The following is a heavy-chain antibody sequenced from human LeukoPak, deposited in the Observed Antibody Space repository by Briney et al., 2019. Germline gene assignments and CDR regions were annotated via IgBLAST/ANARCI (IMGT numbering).Heavy chain of an antibody. J-gene: IGHJ4*02. Sequence: ASVKVSCKASGYTFTSYYMHWVRQAPGQGLEWMGIINPSGGSTSYAQKFQGRVTMTRDTSTSTVYMELSSLRSEDTAVYYCARDHLHLWFGELGYFDCWGQGTLVTVSS. V-gene: IGHV1-46*01. CDR3: ARDHLHLWFGELGYFDC. CDR1: GYTFTSYY. D-gene: IGHD3-10*01. CDR2: INPSGGST.